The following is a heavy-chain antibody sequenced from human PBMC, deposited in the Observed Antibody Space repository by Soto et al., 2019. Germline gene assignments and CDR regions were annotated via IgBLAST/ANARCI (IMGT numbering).Heavy chain of an antibody. CDR1: GGTFSSYA. J-gene: IGHJ4*02. V-gene: IGHV5-51*01. Sequence: GASVKVSCKASGGTFSSYAISWVRQAPGQGLEWMGIIYPGDSDTRYSPSFQGQVTISADKSISTAYLQWSSLKASDTAMYYCARLAPCTNGVCYADYWGQGTLVTAPQ. D-gene: IGHD2-8*01. CDR2: IYPGDSDT. CDR3: ARLAPCTNGVCYADY.